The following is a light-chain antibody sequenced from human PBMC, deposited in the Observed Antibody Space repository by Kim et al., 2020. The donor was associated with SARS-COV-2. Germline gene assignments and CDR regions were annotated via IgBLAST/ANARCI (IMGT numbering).Light chain of an antibody. CDR1: QSVSDNS. CDR2: DAF. Sequence: PGEGAPLSCRASQSVSDNSVAWDQNKSGQGPRLLIYDAFKRVTGIPGRFSGSGSGTDFTLTISALEPDDFAVYFCQQHGSWPVTFGGGTKVDSK. CDR3: QQHGSWPVT. V-gene: IGKV3-20*01. J-gene: IGKJ4*01.